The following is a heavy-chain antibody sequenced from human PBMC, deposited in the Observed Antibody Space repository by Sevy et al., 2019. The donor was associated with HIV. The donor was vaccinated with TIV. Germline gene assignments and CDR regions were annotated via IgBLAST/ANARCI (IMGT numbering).Heavy chain of an antibody. CDR2: FDPEDGET. CDR1: GYTLTELS. J-gene: IGHJ4*02. D-gene: IGHD2-8*01. CDR3: ATVAVMSNYFDY. V-gene: IGHV1-24*01. Sequence: ASVKVSCKVSGYTLTELSMHWVRQAPGKVLEWMGGFDPEDGETIYAQKFQGRVTMTEDTSTDTAYMELSSLRSEDTAVYYCATVAVMSNYFDYWGQGTLVTVSS.